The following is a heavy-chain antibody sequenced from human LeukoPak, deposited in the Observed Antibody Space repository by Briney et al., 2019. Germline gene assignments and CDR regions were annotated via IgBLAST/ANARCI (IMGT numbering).Heavy chain of an antibody. V-gene: IGHV3-23*01. J-gene: IGHJ4*01. CDR3: AKGGYDYVEIGYFDF. D-gene: IGHD5-12*01. CDR1: GFRFSNYA. CDR2: IIASSGST. Sequence: GGSLRLSCAASGFRFSNYAMNWVRQAPGKGLECVSVIIASSGSTFYADSVKARFTISRNNSKNTLYLQMNSLRDEDTAVYYCAKGGYDYVEIGYFDFWGHRTPVTVSS.